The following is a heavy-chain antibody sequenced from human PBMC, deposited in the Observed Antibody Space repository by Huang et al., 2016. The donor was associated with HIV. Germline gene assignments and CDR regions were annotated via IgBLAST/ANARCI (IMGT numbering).Heavy chain of an antibody. D-gene: IGHD3-22*01. V-gene: IGHV1-69*12. CDR2: IIPVFGTT. CDR3: ARQLYDSTGYLLGARLLD. CDR1: GGTFSNYG. J-gene: IGHJ4*02. Sequence: QVQLVQSGAEVKKPGSPVKVSCKASGGTFSNYGISWVRQAPGQGLEWMGGIIPVFGTTTYAQKCQGRVTVTADESTSTAYMELNSLRSEDTAVYYCARQLYDSTGYLLGARLLDWGQGTLVTVSS.